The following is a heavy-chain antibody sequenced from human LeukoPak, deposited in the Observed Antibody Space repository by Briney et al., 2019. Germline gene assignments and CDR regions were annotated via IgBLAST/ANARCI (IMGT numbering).Heavy chain of an antibody. J-gene: IGHJ3*02. V-gene: IGHV4-39*07. Sequence: PSETLSLTCTVSGGSISSSSYYWGWNRQPPGKGLEWIGSIYYSGSTYYNPSLKSRVTISVDTSKNQFSLKLSSVTAADTAVYYCARETPSGYGDSDAFDIWGQGTMVTVSS. CDR1: GGSISSSSYY. D-gene: IGHD4-17*01. CDR3: ARETPSGYGDSDAFDI. CDR2: IYYSGST.